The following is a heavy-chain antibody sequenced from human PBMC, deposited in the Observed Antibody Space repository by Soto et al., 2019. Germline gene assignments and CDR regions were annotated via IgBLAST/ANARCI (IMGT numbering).Heavy chain of an antibody. CDR1: GYIFSTYW. V-gene: IGHV5-51*01. Sequence: GESLKISCKASGYIFSTYWIGWVRQMPGKGLDWMGVIYPGDSDSRYNPSFQGHVTLSADKSSSTAYLQWSSLRASDSAIYYCARHASSRTSKYDYYGVDVWGPGTRVTVSS. CDR3: ARHASSRTSKYDYYGVDV. D-gene: IGHD3-10*01. J-gene: IGHJ6*02. CDR2: IYPGDSDS.